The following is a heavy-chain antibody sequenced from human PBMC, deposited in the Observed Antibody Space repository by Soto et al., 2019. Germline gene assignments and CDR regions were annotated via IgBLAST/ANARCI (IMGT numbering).Heavy chain of an antibody. Sequence: ASVKVSCKASGYTFTGYYMHWVRQAPGQGLEWMGWINPNSGGTNYAQKFQGWVTMTRDTSISTAYMELSRLRSDDTAVYYCARGVFPGGFSVRAGPYYYYGMDVWGQGTTVTVSS. CDR2: INPNSGGT. CDR1: GYTFTGYY. J-gene: IGHJ6*02. CDR3: ARGVFPGGFSVRAGPYYYYGMDV. D-gene: IGHD3-10*01. V-gene: IGHV1-2*04.